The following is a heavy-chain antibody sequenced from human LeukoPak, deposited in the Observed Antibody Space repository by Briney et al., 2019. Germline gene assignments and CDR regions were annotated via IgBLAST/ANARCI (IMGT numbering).Heavy chain of an antibody. CDR1: GFTFSSYA. Sequence: PGGSLRLSCAASGFTFSSYAMSWVRQAPGKGLEWVSAISGSGGSTYYADPVKGRFTISRDNSKNTLYLQMNSLRAEDTAVYYCARKGGYYGSGSPYNWFDPWGQGTLVTVSS. D-gene: IGHD3-10*01. J-gene: IGHJ5*02. V-gene: IGHV3-23*01. CDR2: ISGSGGST. CDR3: ARKGGYYGSGSPYNWFDP.